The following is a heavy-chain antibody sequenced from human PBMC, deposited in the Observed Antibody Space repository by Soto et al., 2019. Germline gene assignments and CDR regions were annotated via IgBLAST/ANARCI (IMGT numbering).Heavy chain of an antibody. D-gene: IGHD3-22*01. Sequence: QVQLVESGGGVVQPGRSLRLSCTASGVIFSNYGMQWVRQAPGKGLEWVAVISSDGSIQYYADSVKGRFTISRDNSKNTFYLQMNSLTAEDTAVYFCEKETHSRGYGSYFDYWGQGTLVTVSS. V-gene: IGHV3-30*18. CDR2: ISSDGSIQ. CDR3: EKETHSRGYGSYFDY. J-gene: IGHJ4*02. CDR1: GVIFSNYG.